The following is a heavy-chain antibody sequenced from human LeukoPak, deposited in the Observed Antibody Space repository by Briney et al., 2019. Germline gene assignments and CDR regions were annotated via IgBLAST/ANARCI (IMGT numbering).Heavy chain of an antibody. J-gene: IGHJ4*02. D-gene: IGHD2-2*01. CDR1: GGTFISYA. V-gene: IGHV1-69*06. CDR3: ARDRVGYCSSTSCYHFDY. CDR2: IIPIFGTA. Sequence: GASVKVSCKASGGTFISYAISWVRQAPGQGLEWMGGIIPIFGTANYAQKFQGRVTITADKSTSTAYMELSSLRSEDTAVYYCARDRVGYCSSTSCYHFDYWGQGTLVTVSS.